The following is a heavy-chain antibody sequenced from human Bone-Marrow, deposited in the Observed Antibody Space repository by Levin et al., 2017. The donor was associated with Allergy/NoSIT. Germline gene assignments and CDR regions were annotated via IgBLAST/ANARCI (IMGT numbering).Heavy chain of an antibody. CDR1: GFTFSSYS. J-gene: IGHJ4*02. V-gene: IGHV3-21*01. CDR3: ARDLDYDILTGYPGLRY. Sequence: GGSLRLSCAASGFTFSSYSMNWVRQAPGKGLEWVSSISSSSSYIYYADSVKGRFTISRDNAKNSLYLQMNSLRAEDTAVYYCARDLDYDILTGYPGLRYWGQGTLVTVSS. CDR2: ISSSSSYI. D-gene: IGHD3-9*01.